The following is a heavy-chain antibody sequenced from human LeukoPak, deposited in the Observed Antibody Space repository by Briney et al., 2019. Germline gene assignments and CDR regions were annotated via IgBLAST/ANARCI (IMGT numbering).Heavy chain of an antibody. CDR1: GGTFSSYA. CDR3: ARDGSVVVSLDY. Sequence: ASVKVSCKASGGTFSSYAISWVRQAPGQGLEWMGGIIPIFGTANYAQKFQGRVTITADKSTSTAYMELSSLRSEDTAVYYCARDGSVVVSLDYWGQGTLVTVSS. D-gene: IGHD2-15*01. J-gene: IGHJ4*02. V-gene: IGHV1-69*06. CDR2: IIPIFGTA.